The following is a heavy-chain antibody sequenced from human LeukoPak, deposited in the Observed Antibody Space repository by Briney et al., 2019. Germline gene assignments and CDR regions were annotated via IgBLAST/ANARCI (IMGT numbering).Heavy chain of an antibody. CDR3: ARDPGRGGKAVMDY. CDR2: IKEDGRVK. J-gene: IGHJ4*02. V-gene: IGHV3-7*01. D-gene: IGHD3-16*01. Sequence: GGSLRLSCAASGFIFGDYWMNWVRQAPGKGLEWVTNIKEDGRVKNYVDSVRGRFTISRDNAKNSLSLEMNSLRAEDTAVYYCARDPGRGGKAVMDYWGQGTLVTVSS. CDR1: GFIFGDYW.